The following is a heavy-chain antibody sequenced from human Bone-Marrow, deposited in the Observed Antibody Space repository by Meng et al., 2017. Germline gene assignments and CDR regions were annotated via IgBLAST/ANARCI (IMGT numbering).Heavy chain of an antibody. CDR2: ISSSSSYI. D-gene: IGHD4-17*01. V-gene: IGHV3-21*04. CDR3: ARESTDYGDYISMEY. CDR1: GFTFSSYS. Sequence: GESLKISCAASGFTFSSYSMNWVRQAPGKGLEWVSSISSSSSYIYYADSVKGRFTISRDNAKNSLYLQMNSLRAEDTAVYYCARESTDYGDYISMEYWGQGTLVTVSS. J-gene: IGHJ4*02.